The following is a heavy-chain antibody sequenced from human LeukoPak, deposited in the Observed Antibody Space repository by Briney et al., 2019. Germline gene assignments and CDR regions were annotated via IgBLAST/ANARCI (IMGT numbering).Heavy chain of an antibody. J-gene: IGHJ3*02. CDR2: INPSGGST. CDR3: ASFRPKSYDFWSGYSNDAFDI. Sequence: GASVKVSCKASGYTFTSYYMHWVRQAPGQGLEWMGIINPSGGSTSYAQKFQGRVTMTRDMSTSTVYMELSSLRSEDTAVYYCASFRPKSYDFWSGYSNDAFDIWGQGTMVTVSS. CDR1: GYTFTSYY. V-gene: IGHV1-46*03. D-gene: IGHD3-3*01.